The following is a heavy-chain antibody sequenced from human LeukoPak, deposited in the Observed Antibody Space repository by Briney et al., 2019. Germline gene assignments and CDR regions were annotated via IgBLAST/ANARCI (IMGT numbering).Heavy chain of an antibody. CDR1: GFTFSSYW. CDR2: IDSGGTST. CDR3: AKESGKFDY. Sequence: GGSLRLSCAASGFTFSSYWMQWVRQAPGKGLVWVSRIDSGGTSTAYADSVKGRFSISRDNSKNSLYLQMNSLRSEDTAMYYCAKESGKFDYWGQGTLVAVSS. J-gene: IGHJ4*02. V-gene: IGHV3-74*01.